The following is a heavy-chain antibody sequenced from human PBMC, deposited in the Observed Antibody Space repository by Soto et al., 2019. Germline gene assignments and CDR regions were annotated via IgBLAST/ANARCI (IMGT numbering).Heavy chain of an antibody. CDR1: GFTSSSYA. CDR3: ARVLGGMATVPFDY. J-gene: IGHJ4*02. Sequence: LRLSCAASGFTSSSYAMHWVRQAPGTGLEWVAVISYEGSNKYYADSVKGRFTISRDNSKNTLYLQMNSLRTVDTAVYYCARVLGGMATVPFDYWGQGALVTVSS. CDR2: ISYEGSNK. V-gene: IGHV3-30-3*01. D-gene: IGHD4-4*01.